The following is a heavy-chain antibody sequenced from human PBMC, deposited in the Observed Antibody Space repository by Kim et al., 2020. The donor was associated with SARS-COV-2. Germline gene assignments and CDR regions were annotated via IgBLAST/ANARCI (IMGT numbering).Heavy chain of an antibody. Sequence: ASVKVSCKASGYTFTGYYMHWVRQAPGQGLEWMGRINPNSGGTNYAQKFQGRVTMTRDTSISTAYMELSRLRSDDTAVYYCARAEMYSSSWYYDYWGQGTLVTVSS. V-gene: IGHV1-2*06. J-gene: IGHJ4*02. D-gene: IGHD6-13*01. CDR3: ARAEMYSSSWYYDY. CDR1: GYTFTGYY. CDR2: INPNSGGT.